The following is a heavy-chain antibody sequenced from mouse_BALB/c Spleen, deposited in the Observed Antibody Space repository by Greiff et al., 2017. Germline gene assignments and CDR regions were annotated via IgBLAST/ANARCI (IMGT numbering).Heavy chain of an antibody. CDR1: GYTFTDYW. V-gene: IGHV1-69*01. CDR2: IDTSDSYT. CDR3: ASYDGYLAWFAY. J-gene: IGHJ3*01. D-gene: IGHD2-3*01. Sequence: QVQLQQPGAELVMPGASVKMSCKASGYTFTDYWMHWVKQRPGQGLEWIGAIDTSDSYTSYNQKFKGKATLTVDESSSTAYMQLSSLTSEDSAVYYCASYDGYLAWFAYWGQGTLVTVSA.